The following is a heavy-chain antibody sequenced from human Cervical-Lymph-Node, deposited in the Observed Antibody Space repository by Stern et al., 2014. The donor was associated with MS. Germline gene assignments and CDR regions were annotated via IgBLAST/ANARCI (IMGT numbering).Heavy chain of an antibody. CDR1: GFTFSHYW. CDR2: IDSDGSST. Sequence: EVQLVESGGGLVQPGGSLRLSCAASGFTFSHYWMHWVRQTPGKGLVWVSRIDSDGSSTRYADSVQGRLTISRDNAKNTVFLQMHSLRAEDSGVYYCARDPMGSGSFVGWGVHHPTTFYYAMDVWGQGTTVTVSS. D-gene: IGHD3-10*01. J-gene: IGHJ6*02. CDR3: ARDPMGSGSFVGWGVHHPTTFYYAMDV. V-gene: IGHV3-74*01.